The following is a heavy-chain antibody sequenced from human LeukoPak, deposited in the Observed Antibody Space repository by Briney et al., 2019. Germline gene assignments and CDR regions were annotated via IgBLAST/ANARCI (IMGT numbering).Heavy chain of an antibody. Sequence: PSETLSLTCTVSGGSISSYYWSWIRQPPGKGPEWIGYIYYSGSTNYNPSLKSRVTISVDTSKNQFSLKLSSVTAADTAVYYCARDMIRSVYNWFDPWGQGTLVTVSS. V-gene: IGHV4-59*12. CDR3: ARDMIRSVYNWFDP. D-gene: IGHD3-22*01. CDR2: IYYSGST. CDR1: GGSISSYY. J-gene: IGHJ5*02.